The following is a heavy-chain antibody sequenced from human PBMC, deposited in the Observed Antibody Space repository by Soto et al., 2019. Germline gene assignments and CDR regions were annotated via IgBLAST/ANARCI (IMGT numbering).Heavy chain of an antibody. CDR2: IYYSGST. Sequence: SETLSLTCTVSGGSISSSSYYWGRIRQPPGKGLEWIGSIYYSGSTYYNPSLKSRVTISVDTSKNQFSLKLSSVTAADTAVYYCARHPIAVAGSFYYYYYMDVWGKGTTVTVSS. V-gene: IGHV4-39*01. J-gene: IGHJ6*03. CDR1: GGSISSSSYY. CDR3: ARHPIAVAGSFYYYYYMDV. D-gene: IGHD6-19*01.